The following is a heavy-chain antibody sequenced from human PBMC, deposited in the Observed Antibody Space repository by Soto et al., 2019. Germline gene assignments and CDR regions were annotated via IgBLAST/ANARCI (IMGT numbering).Heavy chain of an antibody. V-gene: IGHV3-23*01. J-gene: IGHJ6*03. CDR1: GFTFSSYA. D-gene: IGHD3-9*01. CDR2: ISGSGGST. Sequence: VQLLESGGGLVQPGGSLRLSCAASGFTFSSYAMSWVRQAPGKGLEWVSAISGSGGSTYYADSVKGRFTISRDNSKNTLYLQMNSLRAEDTAVYYCAKAGILTGTGCDYYYYYYMDVWGKGTTVTVSS. CDR3: AKAGILTGTGCDYYYYYYMDV.